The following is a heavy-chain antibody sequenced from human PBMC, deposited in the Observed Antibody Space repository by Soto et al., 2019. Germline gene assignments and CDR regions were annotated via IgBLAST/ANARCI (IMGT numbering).Heavy chain of an antibody. CDR1: GFTFSSYA. CDR3: ARISAYDSSRFDAFAI. J-gene: IGHJ3*02. Sequence: GGSLRLSCAASGFTFSSYAMSWVRQAPGKGLEWVSAISGSGGSTYYADSVKGRFTISRDNSKNTLYLQMNSLRAEDTAVYYCARISAYDSSRFDAFAIWGQGTMVTVSS. V-gene: IGHV3-23*01. CDR2: ISGSGGST. D-gene: IGHD3-22*01.